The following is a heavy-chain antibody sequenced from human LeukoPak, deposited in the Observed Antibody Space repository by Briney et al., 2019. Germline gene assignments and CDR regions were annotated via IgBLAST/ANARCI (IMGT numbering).Heavy chain of an antibody. Sequence: SETLSLTCTVSGYSISSGYYWGWIRPPPGKGLEWIGSIYHSGSTYYNPSLKSRVTISVDTSKNQFSLKLSSVTAADTAVYYCARGVLERRRKYYFDYWGQGTLVTVSS. V-gene: IGHV4-38-2*02. J-gene: IGHJ4*02. CDR3: ARGVLERRRKYYFDY. CDR2: IYHSGST. CDR1: GYSISSGYY. D-gene: IGHD1-1*01.